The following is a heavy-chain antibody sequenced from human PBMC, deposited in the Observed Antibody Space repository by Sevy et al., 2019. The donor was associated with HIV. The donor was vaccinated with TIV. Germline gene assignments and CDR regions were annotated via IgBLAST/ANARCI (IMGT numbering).Heavy chain of an antibody. V-gene: IGHV3-15*01. Sequence: GGSLRLSCAASGFTFSNAWMSWVRQAPGKGLEWVGRIKSKTDGGTTDYAAPVKGRFTISRDDSKNTLYLQMNSLKTDDTALYYCTTDGTHYDFWSGYRHDYYYYYGMDVWGQGTTVTVSS. J-gene: IGHJ6*02. CDR1: GFTFSNAW. D-gene: IGHD3-3*01. CDR3: TTDGTHYDFWSGYRHDYYYYYGMDV. CDR2: IKSKTDGGTT.